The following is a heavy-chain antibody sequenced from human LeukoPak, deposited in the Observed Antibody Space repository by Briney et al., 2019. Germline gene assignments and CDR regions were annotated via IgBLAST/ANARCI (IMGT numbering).Heavy chain of an antibody. D-gene: IGHD1-26*01. Sequence: GGSLRLSCAASGFTFSSYWMSWVRQAPGKGREGVANIKQDGREKYYVDSVKGRFTISRDNAKNSLYLQMNSLRAEDTAVYYCAREPYSGSYFGYYYYMDVWGKGTTVTVSS. CDR3: AREPYSGSYFGYYYYMDV. CDR2: IKQDGREK. V-gene: IGHV3-7*01. J-gene: IGHJ6*03. CDR1: GFTFSSYW.